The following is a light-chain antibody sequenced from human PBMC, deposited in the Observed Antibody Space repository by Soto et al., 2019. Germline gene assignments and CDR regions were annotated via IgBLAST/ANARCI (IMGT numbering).Light chain of an antibody. CDR2: ASS. V-gene: IGKV1-17*03. J-gene: IGKJ1*01. CDR3: LQHNSYPRT. CDR1: QGISND. Sequence: DIQMTQSPSAMSASVGDRVTITCRASQGISNDLAWFQQKPGKVPKLLIYASSSLQSGVTSRFSGSGSGTEFTLTISSLQHEDFANYSCLQHNSYPRTFGQGTKVEIK.